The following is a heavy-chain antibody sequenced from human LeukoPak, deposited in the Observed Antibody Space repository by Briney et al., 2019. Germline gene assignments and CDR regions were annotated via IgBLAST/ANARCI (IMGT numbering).Heavy chain of an antibody. CDR3: AKERGYSGYEEVY. D-gene: IGHD5-12*01. J-gene: IGHJ4*02. CDR2: ISGTGATT. CDR1: GFIFNNYA. Sequence: SGGSLRLSCAASGFIFNNYAMSWDRQAPGKGLEWVSSISGTGATTYYADSVKGRFAISRDNSKNTLYLQMSSLRAEDTAVYYCAKERGYSGYEEVYWGQGTLVTVSS. V-gene: IGHV3-23*01.